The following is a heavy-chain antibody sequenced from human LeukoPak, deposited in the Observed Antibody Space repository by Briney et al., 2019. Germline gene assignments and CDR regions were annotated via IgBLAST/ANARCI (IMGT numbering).Heavy chain of an antibody. CDR2: INPNSGGT. V-gene: IGHV1-2*04. CDR1: GYTFTGYY. J-gene: IGHJ4*02. CDR3: ARVHSSSWIYYFDY. D-gene: IGHD6-13*01. Sequence: ASVKVSCKASGYTFTGYYMHWVRQAPGQGLEWMGWINPNSGGTNYAQKFQGWVTMTRDTSISTAYVELSRLRSDDTAVYYCARVHSSSWIYYFDYWGQGTLVTVSS.